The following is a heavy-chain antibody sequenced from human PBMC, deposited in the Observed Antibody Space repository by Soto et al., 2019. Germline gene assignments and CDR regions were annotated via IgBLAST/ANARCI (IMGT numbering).Heavy chain of an antibody. J-gene: IGHJ4*02. V-gene: IGHV4-59*01. CDR1: GGSISGYY. CDR2: IYYSGYT. CDR3: ARDSVGSGYD. Sequence: PSETLSLTCAVSGGSISGYYWSWIRQPPGKRLEWIGYIYYSGYTNYHPSLKSRVTISVDRSKNQFSLELRSVTASDTAVYYCARDSVGSGYDWGQGTLVTVSS. D-gene: IGHD5-12*01.